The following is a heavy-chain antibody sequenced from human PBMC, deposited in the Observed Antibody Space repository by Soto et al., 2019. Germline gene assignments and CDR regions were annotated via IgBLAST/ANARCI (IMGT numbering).Heavy chain of an antibody. CDR2: TNPSNGGT. D-gene: IGHD3-16*01. CDR1: GYTFTGYY. CDR3: AREVGGGRQYYFDS. J-gene: IGHJ4*02. V-gene: IGHV1-2*02. Sequence: ASVKVSCKASGYTFTGYYIHWVRQAPGQGLEWMGWTNPSNGGTNYAQKVQGRVTMTRDTSLSIGYMELTTLRSDDTAVFYCAREVGGGRQYYFDSWGLGTLVTVSS.